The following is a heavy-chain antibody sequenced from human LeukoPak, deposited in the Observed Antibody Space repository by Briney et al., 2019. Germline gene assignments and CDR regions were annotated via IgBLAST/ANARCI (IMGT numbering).Heavy chain of an antibody. V-gene: IGHV1-69*05. Sequence: ASVKVSCKASGGTFSSYAISWVRQAPGQGLGWMGRIIPIFGTANYAQKFQGRVTITTDESTSTAYMELSSLRSEDTAVYYCARDPILWGGYYYGNYFDYWGQGTLVTVS. CDR2: IIPIFGTA. D-gene: IGHD3-22*01. J-gene: IGHJ4*02. CDR1: GGTFSSYA. CDR3: ARDPILWGGYYYGNYFDY.